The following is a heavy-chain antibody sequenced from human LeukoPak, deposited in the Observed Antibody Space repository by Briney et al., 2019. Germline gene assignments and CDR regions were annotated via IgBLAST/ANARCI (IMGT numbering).Heavy chain of an antibody. Sequence: GASVKVSCKASGYTFTCYYMHWVRQAPGQGLEWMGWINPNSGGTDYAQKFQGRVTMTRDTSISTAYMELSRLRSDDTAVYYCARAAKLGYCSNTNCRSFDYWGQGTLVTVSS. CDR1: GYTFTCYY. D-gene: IGHD2-2*01. V-gene: IGHV1-2*02. J-gene: IGHJ4*02. CDR2: INPNSGGT. CDR3: ARAAKLGYCSNTNCRSFDY.